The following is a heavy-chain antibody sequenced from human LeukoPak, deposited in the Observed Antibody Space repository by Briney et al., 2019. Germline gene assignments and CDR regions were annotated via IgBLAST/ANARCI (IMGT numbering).Heavy chain of an antibody. CDR2: MNPNSGNT. D-gene: IGHD3-3*01. CDR3: ARESLYYDFWSGYFRSLAGVYYYYYYMDV. V-gene: IGHV1-8*01. Sequence: ASVKVSCKASGYTFTSYDINWVRQATGQGLEWMGWMNPNSGNTGYAQKFQGRVTMTRNTSISTAYMELSSLRSEDTAVYYCARESLYYDFWSGYFRSLAGVYYYYYYMDVWGKGTTVTASS. J-gene: IGHJ6*03. CDR1: GYTFTSYD.